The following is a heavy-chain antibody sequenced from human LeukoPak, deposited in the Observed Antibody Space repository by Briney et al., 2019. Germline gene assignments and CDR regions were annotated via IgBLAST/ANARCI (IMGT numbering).Heavy chain of an antibody. CDR2: IIPIFGTA. CDR1: GGTLSSYA. V-gene: IGHV1-69*05. Sequence: SVRVSSKPSGGTLSSYAISWVRQAPGQGLECRGGIIPIFGTANYAQKLQGRVTITTHESPSTAYMELSSLRCEDAGVSYLVSCEDGYSGSYYYYFGDLGQGAQGTVSS. D-gene: IGHD1-26*01. J-gene: IGHJ4*03. CDR3: VSCEDGYSGSYYYYFGD.